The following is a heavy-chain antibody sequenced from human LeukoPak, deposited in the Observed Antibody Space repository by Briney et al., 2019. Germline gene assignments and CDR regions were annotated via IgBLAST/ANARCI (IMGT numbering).Heavy chain of an antibody. Sequence: GGSLRLSCAASGFTFDDYAMHWVRQAPGKGLEWVSGISWNRGTIGYADSVKGRFTISRDNAKNSLYLQMNSLRAEDTAVYYCAAELRFSNWFDPWGQGTLVTVSS. CDR2: ISWNRGTI. CDR3: AAELRFSNWFDP. D-gene: IGHD3-3*01. V-gene: IGHV3-9*01. CDR1: GFTFDDYA. J-gene: IGHJ5*02.